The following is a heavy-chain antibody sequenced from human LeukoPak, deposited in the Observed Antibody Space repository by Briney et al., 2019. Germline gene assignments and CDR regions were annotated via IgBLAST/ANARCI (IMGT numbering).Heavy chain of an antibody. D-gene: IGHD2-21*02. V-gene: IGHV4-59*01. CDR3: ARASKHIVVVTD. CDR2: IYYSGST. Sequence: PSETLSLTCTVSGGSISSYYWSWIRQPPGKGLEWIGYIYYSGSTNYNPSLKSRVTISVDTSKNHFSLKLSSVTAADTAVYYCARASKHIVVVTDWGQGTLVTVSS. J-gene: IGHJ4*02. CDR1: GGSISSYY.